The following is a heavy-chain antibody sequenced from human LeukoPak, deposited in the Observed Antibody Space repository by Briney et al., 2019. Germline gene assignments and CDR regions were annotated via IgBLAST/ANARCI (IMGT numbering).Heavy chain of an antibody. CDR1: GFTFSSYA. D-gene: IGHD6-19*01. CDR2: ISGSGGST. CDR3: AKDRGSGWYGNWFDP. Sequence: GGSLRLSCAASGFTFSSYAMSWVRQAPGKGLEWVSAISGSGGSTYYADSVKGRFTISRDNSKNTLYLQMNSLRAEDTAVYYCAKDRGSGWYGNWFDPWGQGTLVTVSS. J-gene: IGHJ5*02. V-gene: IGHV3-23*01.